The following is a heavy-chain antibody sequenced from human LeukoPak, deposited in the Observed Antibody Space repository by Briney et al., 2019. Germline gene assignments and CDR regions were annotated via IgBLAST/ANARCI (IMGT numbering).Heavy chain of an antibody. CDR2: INPNSGGT. Sequence: GASVKVSCKPSGYTFTGYYMHWVRQAPGQGLEWIGWINPNSGGTNYAQKFQGRVTMTRDTSISTAYMELSRLRSDDTAVYYCARDRIRYCSGGSCYLSWFDPWGQGTLVTVPS. CDR3: ARDRIRYCSGGSCYLSWFDP. CDR1: GYTFTGYY. D-gene: IGHD2-15*01. J-gene: IGHJ5*02. V-gene: IGHV1-2*02.